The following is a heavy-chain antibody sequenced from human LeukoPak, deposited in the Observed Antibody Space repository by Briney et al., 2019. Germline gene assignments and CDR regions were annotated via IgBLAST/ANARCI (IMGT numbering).Heavy chain of an antibody. CDR1: GGTFSSYA. J-gene: IGHJ3*02. CDR3: ASSYDSSGSTGAFDI. CDR2: IIPIFGTA. V-gene: IGHV1-69*01. D-gene: IGHD3-22*01. Sequence: ASVKVSCKASGGTFSSYAISWVRQAPGQGLEWMGGIIPIFGTANYAQKFQGRVTITADESTSTAYMELSSLRSEDTAVYYCASSYDSSGSTGAFDIWGQGTMVTVSS.